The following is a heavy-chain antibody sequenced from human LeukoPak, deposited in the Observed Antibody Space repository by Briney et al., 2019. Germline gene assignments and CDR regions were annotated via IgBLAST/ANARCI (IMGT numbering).Heavy chain of an antibody. V-gene: IGHV4-59*01. Sequence: PSETLSLTCTVSGGSISSYYWSWIRQPPGKGLEWIGYIYYSGSTNYNPSLKSPVTISVDTSKNQFSLKLSSVTAADTAVYYCARDLYGAFDYWGQGTLVTVSS. CDR1: GGSISSYY. CDR2: IYYSGST. CDR3: ARDLYGAFDY. D-gene: IGHD4-17*01. J-gene: IGHJ4*02.